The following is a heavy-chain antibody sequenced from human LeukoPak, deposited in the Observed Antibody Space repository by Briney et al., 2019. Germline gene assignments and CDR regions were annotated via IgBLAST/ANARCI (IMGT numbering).Heavy chain of an antibody. CDR2: IGTAGDT. CDR3: ARLVAVAGSYYFDY. V-gene: IGHV3-13*01. D-gene: IGHD6-19*01. CDR1: GFTFSSYD. Sequence: PGGSLRLSCAASGFTFSSYDMHWVRQATGKGLEWVSAIGTAGDTYYPGSVKGRFTISRENAKSSLYLQMNSLRAGDTAVYYCARLVAVAGSYYFDYWGQGTLVTVSS. J-gene: IGHJ4*02.